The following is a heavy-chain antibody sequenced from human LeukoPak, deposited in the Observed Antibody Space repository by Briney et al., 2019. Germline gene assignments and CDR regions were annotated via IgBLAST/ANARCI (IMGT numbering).Heavy chain of an antibody. Sequence: SETLSLTCTVSGGSISSSSYYWGWIRQPPGKGLEWIGSIYYSGSTNYNPSLKSRVTISVDTSKNQFSLKLSSVTAADTAVYYCARVGIVVVPAALDYWGQGTLVTVSS. CDR2: IYYSGST. J-gene: IGHJ4*02. CDR1: GGSISSSSYY. V-gene: IGHV4-39*07. D-gene: IGHD2-2*01. CDR3: ARVGIVVVPAALDY.